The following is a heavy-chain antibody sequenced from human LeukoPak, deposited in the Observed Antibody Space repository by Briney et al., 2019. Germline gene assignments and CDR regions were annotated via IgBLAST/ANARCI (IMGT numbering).Heavy chain of an antibody. J-gene: IGHJ6*02. CDR3: ARGYDTLTGYGWDYYYGMDV. D-gene: IGHD3-9*01. V-gene: IGHV3-21*01. CDR1: GFTFSSYS. CDR2: ISSSSSYI. Sequence: GGSLRLSCAASGFTFSSYSMNWVRQAPGKGLEWVSSISSSSSYIYYADSVKGRFTISRDNAKNSLYLQMNSLRAEDTAVYYCARGYDTLTGYGWDYYYGMDVWGQGTTVTVSS.